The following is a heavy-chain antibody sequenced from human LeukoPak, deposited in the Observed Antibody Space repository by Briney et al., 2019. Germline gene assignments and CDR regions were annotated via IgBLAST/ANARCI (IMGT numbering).Heavy chain of an antibody. Sequence: GGSLRLSCAASGFTFSRHWMSWVRQAPGKGLEWLANIKQDGSEKYYVDSVEGRFTISRDNAKNSLYLQMNSLRAEDTAVYYCARSYYGSGTSYGMDVWGQGTTVTVSS. CDR1: GFTFSRHW. CDR3: ARSYYGSGTSYGMDV. V-gene: IGHV3-7*01. D-gene: IGHD3-10*01. CDR2: IKQDGSEK. J-gene: IGHJ6*02.